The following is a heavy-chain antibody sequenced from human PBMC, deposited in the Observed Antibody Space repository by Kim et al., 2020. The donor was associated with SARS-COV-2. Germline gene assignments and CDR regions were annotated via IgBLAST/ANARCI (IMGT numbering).Heavy chain of an antibody. CDR3: ARNYGYYLYYFDY. D-gene: IGHD4-17*01. Sequence: SETLSLTCTVSGGSISSGGYFWSWIRQHPGKGLEWIGYIYYSGNTYYNPSLKSRVTISVDTSKNQFSLKLSSVTAADTAVYYCARNYGYYLYYFDYWGQGTLVTVSS. J-gene: IGHJ4*02. V-gene: IGHV4-31*03. CDR1: GGSISSGGYF. CDR2: IYYSGNT.